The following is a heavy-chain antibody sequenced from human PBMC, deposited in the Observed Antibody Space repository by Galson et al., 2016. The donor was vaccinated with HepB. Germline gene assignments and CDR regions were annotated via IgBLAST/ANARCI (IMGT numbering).Heavy chain of an antibody. CDR1: GFALSSYG. V-gene: IGHV3-30*03. D-gene: IGHD7-27*01. J-gene: IGHJ4*02. Sequence: SLRLSCAVSGFALSSYGMHWVRQDPGKGLEWVADISFDGGKQHYADSVKGRFSISRDTSRVYLQMSSLTPADTGLYYCARDYSYSSNWPGYWGQGTLVIVSS. CDR3: ARDYSYSSNWPGY. CDR2: ISFDGGKQ.